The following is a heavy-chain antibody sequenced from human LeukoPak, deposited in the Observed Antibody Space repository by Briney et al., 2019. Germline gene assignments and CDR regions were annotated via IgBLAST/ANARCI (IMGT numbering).Heavy chain of an antibody. V-gene: IGHV3-7*03. CDR2: VNRDGSEA. CDR3: ARNNGMDV. CDR1: GFALSSHW. Sequence: GGSLRLSCAASGFALSSHWMTWVRQVPGRGPEWVANVNRDGSEAYYLDSVKGRFTISKDNAKNSLYLQMNSLRVEDTALYHCARNNGMDVWGQGTTVIVSS. J-gene: IGHJ6*02.